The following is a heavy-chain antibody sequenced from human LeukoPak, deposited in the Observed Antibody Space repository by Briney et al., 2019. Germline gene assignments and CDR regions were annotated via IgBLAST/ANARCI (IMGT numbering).Heavy chain of an antibody. D-gene: IGHD6-13*01. Sequence: PSETLSLTCAVYGGSFSGYYWSWIRQPPGKGLEWIGEINHSGSTNYNPSLKSRVTISVDTSKNQFSLKLSSVTAADTAVYYCASSHSTRYYFGYWGQGTLVTVSS. CDR1: GGSFSGYY. CDR3: ASSHSTRYYFGY. V-gene: IGHV4-34*01. CDR2: INHSGST. J-gene: IGHJ4*02.